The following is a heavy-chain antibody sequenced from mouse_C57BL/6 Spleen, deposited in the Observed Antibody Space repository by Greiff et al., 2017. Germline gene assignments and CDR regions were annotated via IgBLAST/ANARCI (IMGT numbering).Heavy chain of an antibody. J-gene: IGHJ3*01. CDR3: ARSGQVSNYEAY. V-gene: IGHV1-61*01. D-gene: IGHD2-5*01. CDR1: GYTFTSYW. CDR2: IYPSDSET. Sequence: QVQLKQPGAELVRPGSSVKLSCKASGYTFTSYWMDWVKQRPGQGLEWIGNIYPSDSETHYNQKFKDKATLTVDKSSSTAYMQLSSLTSEDSAVYYCARSGQVSNYEAYWGQGTLVTVSA.